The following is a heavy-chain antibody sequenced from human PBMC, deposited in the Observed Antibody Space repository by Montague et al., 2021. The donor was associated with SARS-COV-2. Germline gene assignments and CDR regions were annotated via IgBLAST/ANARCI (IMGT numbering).Heavy chain of an antibody. CDR1: SGSIISSGYY. CDR2: IYYSGTT. Sequence: ETLSLTCSVSSGSIISSGYYWGWIRQPPGKELEWIGNIYYSGTTDYNPSLQSRGTISVDTSKNHLSLRLSSVTAADTAVYFCARGMIRGVTTPFDYWGQGSQVTVSS. J-gene: IGHJ4*02. CDR3: ARGMIRGVTTPFDY. D-gene: IGHD3-10*01. V-gene: IGHV4-39*02.